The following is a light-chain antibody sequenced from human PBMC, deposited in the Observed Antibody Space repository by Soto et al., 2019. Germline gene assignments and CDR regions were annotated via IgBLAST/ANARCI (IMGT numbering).Light chain of an antibody. V-gene: IGLV2-14*03. Sequence: QSALTQPTSVSGSPGQSITISCTGNHNDIGTYDYVSWYQQHPGRAPRLLIHGVTTRPSGISGRFSASKSGLTASLTISGPQPEDEADYYCCSFTSNRIYVFGPGTNVTVL. CDR2: GVT. CDR3: CSFTSNRIYV. CDR1: HNDIGTYDY. J-gene: IGLJ1*01.